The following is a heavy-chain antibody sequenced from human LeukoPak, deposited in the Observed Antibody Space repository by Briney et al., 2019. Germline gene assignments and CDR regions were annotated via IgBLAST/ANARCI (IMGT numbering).Heavy chain of an antibody. CDR3: ASSREDYYDSSGFRCLDY. V-gene: IGHV1-69*05. J-gene: IGHJ4*02. CDR1: GGTFSSYA. CDR2: IIPIFGTA. D-gene: IGHD3-22*01. Sequence: ASVKVSCKASGGTFSSYAISWVRQAPGQGLEWMGGIIPIFGTANYAQKFQGRVTITTDESTSTAYMELSSLRSEDTAVYYCASSREDYYDSSGFRCLDYWGQGTLVTVSS.